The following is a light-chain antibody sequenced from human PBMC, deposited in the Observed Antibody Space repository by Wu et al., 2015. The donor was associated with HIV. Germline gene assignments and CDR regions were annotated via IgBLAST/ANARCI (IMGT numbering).Light chain of an antibody. V-gene: IGKV3-20*01. CDR1: QSVTNSY. CDR2: GAS. CDR3: QQYGGSPQT. Sequence: EILLTQSPATLSLSPGERATLSCRASQSVTNSYLAWYQQKPGQAPRLLIYGASYRATGIPDRFSGSGSGTDFILTISRQEPEDFAVYYCQQYGGSPQTFGPGT. J-gene: IGKJ3*01.